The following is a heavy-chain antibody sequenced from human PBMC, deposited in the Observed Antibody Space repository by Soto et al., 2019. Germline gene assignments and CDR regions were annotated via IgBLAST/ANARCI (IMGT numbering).Heavy chain of an antibody. CDR1: GGTFSSYA. D-gene: IGHD3-3*01. V-gene: IGHV1-69*06. CDR2: IIPIFGTA. Sequence: SVKVSCKASGGTFSSYAISWVRQAPGQGLEWMGGIIPIFGTANYAQKFQGRVTITADKSTSTAYMQLSSLRSEDAAVYYCARDSSESTIFGVGLLNWFDPWGQGTLVTVSP. CDR3: ARDSSESTIFGVGLLNWFDP. J-gene: IGHJ5*02.